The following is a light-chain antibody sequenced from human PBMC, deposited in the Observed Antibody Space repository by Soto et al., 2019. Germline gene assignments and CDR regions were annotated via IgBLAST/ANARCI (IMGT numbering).Light chain of an antibody. CDR2: KAS. Sequence: DLQMTQSPSALSASVGDRVTITCRASQSINNWLAWYQQKPGKAPKLLIYKASNLETGVPSRFSGSGSGTEFTLTISSLQPDDFASYYCQQYKTYSMYTFGQGTKLEIK. CDR1: QSINNW. CDR3: QQYKTYSMYT. V-gene: IGKV1-5*03. J-gene: IGKJ2*01.